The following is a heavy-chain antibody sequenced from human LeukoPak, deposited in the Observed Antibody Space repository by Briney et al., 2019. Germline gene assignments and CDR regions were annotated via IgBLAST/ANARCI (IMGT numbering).Heavy chain of an antibody. J-gene: IGHJ2*01. CDR1: GYTFTSYD. CDR2: MNPNSGNT. V-gene: IGHV1-8*03. D-gene: IGHD2-2*01. Sequence: ASVKVSCKASGYTFTSYDINWVRQATGQGLEWMGWMNPNSGNTGYAQKFQGRVTITRNTSISTAYMELSSLRSEDTAVYYCARGIVVVPAETIDWYFDLWGRGTLVTVSS. CDR3: ARGIVVVPAETIDWYFDL.